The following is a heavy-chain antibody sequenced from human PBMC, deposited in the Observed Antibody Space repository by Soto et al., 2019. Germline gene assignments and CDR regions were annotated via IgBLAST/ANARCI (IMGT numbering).Heavy chain of an antibody. CDR2: MSYDGSSK. J-gene: IGHJ4*02. CDR1: GSIFSNNG. D-gene: IGHD3-10*02. CDR3: AIVRVADSPLDQ. Sequence: GSLLISGSVSGSIFSNNGMHWVRQAPGKGLEWVAFMSYDGSSKFVSDSVKGRFTISRDNSKNTLFLHMNNVRLEDTAMYYCAIVRVADSPLDQWGQGTLVTVYS. V-gene: IGHV3-30*06.